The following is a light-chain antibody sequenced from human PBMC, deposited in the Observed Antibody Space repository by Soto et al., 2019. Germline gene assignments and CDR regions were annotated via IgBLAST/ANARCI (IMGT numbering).Light chain of an antibody. CDR2: DAS. V-gene: IGKV3-11*01. CDR3: QQYDRYSQT. J-gene: IGKJ1*01. CDR1: QSISSF. Sequence: EIVLTQSPATLSLSPGDRATLSCRASQSISSFLAWYQQKPGQAPRLLIYDASNRATGIPARFSGSGSGTGFTLTISSLQPDDFATYYCQQYDRYSQTFGQGTKVDIK.